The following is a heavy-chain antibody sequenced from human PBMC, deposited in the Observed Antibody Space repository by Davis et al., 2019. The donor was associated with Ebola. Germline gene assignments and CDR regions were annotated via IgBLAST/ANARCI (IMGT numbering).Heavy chain of an antibody. D-gene: IGHD5-24*01. Sequence: ASVTVSRQVSRYTLSEVPIHWVRQAPGKGLEWMGGFDPEDGKTTYSQKFQGRVTMTEDTSTDTDYMELSSLRSDDTAVYYCATDWMGDGYKWHWGQGTLVTVSS. V-gene: IGHV1-24*01. J-gene: IGHJ4*02. CDR3: ATDWMGDGYKWH. CDR1: RYTLSEVP. CDR2: FDPEDGKT.